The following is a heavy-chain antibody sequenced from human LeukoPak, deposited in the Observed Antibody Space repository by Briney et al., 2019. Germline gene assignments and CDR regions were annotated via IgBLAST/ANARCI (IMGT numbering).Heavy chain of an antibody. J-gene: IGHJ3*02. V-gene: IGHV5-51*01. CDR3: ARLPRYSYGPDTFDI. Sequence: GESLEISCKGSGYSFTSYWIAWGRQMPGKGLEGMGIIYPGDSDTRYSPSCQGHVTISADKSMNTAYVQWSSLKASDTAMYYCARLPRYSYGPDTFDIWGQGTMVTVSS. D-gene: IGHD5-18*01. CDR1: GYSFTSYW. CDR2: IYPGDSDT.